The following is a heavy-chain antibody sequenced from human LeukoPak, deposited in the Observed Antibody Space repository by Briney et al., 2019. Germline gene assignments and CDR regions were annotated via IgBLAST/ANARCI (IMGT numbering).Heavy chain of an antibody. CDR1: GFTFSSYS. CDR3: AKQAEDSCYDYADY. Sequence: GGSLRLSCAASGFTFSSYSMNWVRQAPGKGLEWVSSISASGTYTYYADSVKGRFTISRDNSKNTLYLQMNSLRAEDTAVYYCAKQAEDSCYDYADYWGQGTLVTVSS. J-gene: IGHJ4*02. D-gene: IGHD5-12*01. CDR2: ISASGTYT. V-gene: IGHV3-23*01.